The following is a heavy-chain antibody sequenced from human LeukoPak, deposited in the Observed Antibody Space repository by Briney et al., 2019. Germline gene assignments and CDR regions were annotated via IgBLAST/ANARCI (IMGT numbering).Heavy chain of an antibody. D-gene: IGHD2-2*01. CDR1: GFTFSDYY. V-gene: IGHV3-11*01. J-gene: IGHJ4*02. Sequence: GGSLRLSCAASGFTFSDYYMSWIRQAPGKGLEWVSYISSSGSTIYYADSVKGRFTISRDNAKSSLYLQMNSLRAEDTAVYYCARDWGYCSSTSCPLDYWGQGTLVTVSS. CDR2: ISSSGSTI. CDR3: ARDWGYCSSTSCPLDY.